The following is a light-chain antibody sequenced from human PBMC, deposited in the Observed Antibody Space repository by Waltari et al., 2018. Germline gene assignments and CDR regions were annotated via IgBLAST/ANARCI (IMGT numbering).Light chain of an antibody. Sequence: QSVLTQPPSASGSPGQRVTISCSGSSSNIGVRTVNWYQQFPGTAPKLLIYSSIQRPSGVPDRFSGSKSGTSASLAISGLQSEDEADYYCAAWDRSLSIVVFGGGTKLTVL. V-gene: IGLV1-44*01. CDR2: SSI. J-gene: IGLJ2*01. CDR3: AAWDRSLSIVV. CDR1: SSNIGVRT.